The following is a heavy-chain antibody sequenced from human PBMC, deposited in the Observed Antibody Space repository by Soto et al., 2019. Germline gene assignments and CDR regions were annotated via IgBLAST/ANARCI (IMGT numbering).Heavy chain of an antibody. V-gene: IGHV3-53*01. CDR1: GFTVSSVY. Sequence: GGSLRLSCAASGFTVSSVYMSWVRQAPGKGLEWVSVTSIGGSMIYYADSVKGRFTISSDNSKNTLYLQMNSLGAEDTAVYYCAARVRSSGWYADFDYWGQGAMVTV. J-gene: IGHJ4*02. CDR2: TSIGGSMI. D-gene: IGHD6-19*01. CDR3: AARVRSSGWYADFDY.